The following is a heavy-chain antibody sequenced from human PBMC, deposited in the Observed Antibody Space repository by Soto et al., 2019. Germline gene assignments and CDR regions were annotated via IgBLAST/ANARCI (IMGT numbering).Heavy chain of an antibody. V-gene: IGHV4-31*03. Sequence: SSETLSLTCTVSGGSISSDTYYWNWIRQHPGKGLEWIGCIYSSGNTFYKPSLRSRLAISLDTSRNQLSLRLTSVTAADTAVYYCAGWELLRGVDYWGQGTLVTVS. J-gene: IGHJ4*02. CDR3: AGWELLRGVDY. CDR2: IYSSGNT. CDR1: GGSISSDTYY. D-gene: IGHD1-26*01.